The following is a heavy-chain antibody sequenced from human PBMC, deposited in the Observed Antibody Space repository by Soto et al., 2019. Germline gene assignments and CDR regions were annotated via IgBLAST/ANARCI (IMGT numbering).Heavy chain of an antibody. Sequence: SETLSLTCTVSGGSISSYYWSWIRQPPGKGPEWIGYIYYSGSTSYNPSLKSRVTISVDTSKNQFSLKLSSVTAADTAVYYCARDLNWNPGWFDPWGQGTLVTVSS. CDR3: ARDLNWNPGWFDP. V-gene: IGHV4-59*01. D-gene: IGHD1-20*01. J-gene: IGHJ5*02. CDR2: IYYSGST. CDR1: GGSISSYY.